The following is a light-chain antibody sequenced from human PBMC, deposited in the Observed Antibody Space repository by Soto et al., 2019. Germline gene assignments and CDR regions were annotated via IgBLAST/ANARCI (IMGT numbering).Light chain of an antibody. CDR3: QQSNSYPWT. Sequence: EIQVTQSPSTLSASVGDRVTIPCRASQSISTWLAWYQQKPGKAPKLLIYDASSLESGVPSRFSGSGSGTEFTLAISSLQPDDFATYYCQQSNSYPWTFGQRSNV. V-gene: IGKV1-5*01. CDR2: DAS. J-gene: IGKJ1*01. CDR1: QSISTW.